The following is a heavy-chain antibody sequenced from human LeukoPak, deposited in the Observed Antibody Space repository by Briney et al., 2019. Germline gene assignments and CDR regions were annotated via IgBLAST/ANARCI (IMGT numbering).Heavy chain of an antibody. V-gene: IGHV3-7*01. CDR3: ARQRGSGCLDY. Sequence: RGSLRLSCAASRFTLSNYWMSWVRQAPGKGLKWVANIKQDGSETYYVDSVKGRFTISRDNAKNSLSLQMNSLRAEDTAVYYCARQRGSGCLDYWGQGTLVTVSS. J-gene: IGHJ4*02. D-gene: IGHD6-19*01. CDR2: IKQDGSET. CDR1: RFTLSNYW.